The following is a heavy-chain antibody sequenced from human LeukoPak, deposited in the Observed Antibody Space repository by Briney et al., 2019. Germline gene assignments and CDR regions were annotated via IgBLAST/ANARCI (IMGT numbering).Heavy chain of an antibody. CDR1: GYSFTSHW. Sequence: GESLKISCKGSGYSFTSHWIGCVRQMPGKGLEWMGIIYPGDSDTRYSPSFQGQVTISADKSISTAYLQWSSLKASDTAMYYCARITSQDCSSTSCYSDWFDPWGQGTLVTVSS. D-gene: IGHD2-2*01. CDR2: IYPGDSDT. CDR3: ARITSQDCSSTSCYSDWFDP. J-gene: IGHJ5*02. V-gene: IGHV5-51*01.